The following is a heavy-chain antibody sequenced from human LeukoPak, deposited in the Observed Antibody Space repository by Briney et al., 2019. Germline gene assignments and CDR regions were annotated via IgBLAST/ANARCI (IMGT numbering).Heavy chain of an antibody. CDR2: IYPGDSDT. CDR3: ARSEMATVLSQDY. D-gene: IGHD5-24*01. Sequence: GASLQISCKGSGYRFTTYWIGWVRQMPGKGLEWMGIIYPGDSDTRYSPSFQGQVTISADKSISTAYLQWSSLKASDTAMYYCARSEMATVLSQDYWGQGTLVTVSS. CDR1: GYRFTTYW. J-gene: IGHJ4*02. V-gene: IGHV5-51*01.